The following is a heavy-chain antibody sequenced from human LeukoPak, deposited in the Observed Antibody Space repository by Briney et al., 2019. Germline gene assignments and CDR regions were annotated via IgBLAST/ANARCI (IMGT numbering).Heavy chain of an antibody. Sequence: AGGSLRLSCAASGLTFSGQWMNWVRQAPGQGLEWVANIEYDGSEEYYADSVKGRFTISRDNAKNSLSLQMNYVRAGDTAIYYCAYTNHLTYWGQRTLVTVSS. CDR1: GLTFSGQW. J-gene: IGHJ4*02. CDR2: IEYDGSEE. CDR3: AYTNHLTY. V-gene: IGHV3-7*01. D-gene: IGHD3-16*01.